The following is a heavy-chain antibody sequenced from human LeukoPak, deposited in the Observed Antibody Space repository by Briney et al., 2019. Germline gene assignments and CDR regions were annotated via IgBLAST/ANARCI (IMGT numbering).Heavy chain of an antibody. V-gene: IGHV1-46*01. J-gene: IGHJ6*02. Sequence: ASVKVSCKASGYTFTSYYMHWVRQAPGQGLEWMGIINPSGGSTSYAQKFQGRVTMTRDTSTSTVYMELSSLRSEDTAVYYCAREATDNGGSCYSCDYYGMDVWGQGTTVTVSS. CDR1: GYTFTSYY. D-gene: IGHD2-15*01. CDR3: AREATDNGGSCYSCDYYGMDV. CDR2: INPSGGST.